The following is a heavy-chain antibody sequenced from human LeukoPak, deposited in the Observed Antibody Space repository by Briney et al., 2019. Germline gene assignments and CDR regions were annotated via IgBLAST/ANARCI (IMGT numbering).Heavy chain of an antibody. J-gene: IGHJ6*04. Sequence: GRSLRLSCAASGFTFNNYAMSWVRQAPGKWLEWVSVISGGGGSTFYSDSVKGRFTISRDTSKNTLYLQMNGLRAEDTAVYFCVRDGTIYGVRTELYYYSGMDVWAKGTTVTVSS. CDR1: GFTFNNYA. CDR3: VRDGTIYGVRTELYYYSGMDV. V-gene: IGHV3-23*01. CDR2: ISGGGGST. D-gene: IGHD3-3*01.